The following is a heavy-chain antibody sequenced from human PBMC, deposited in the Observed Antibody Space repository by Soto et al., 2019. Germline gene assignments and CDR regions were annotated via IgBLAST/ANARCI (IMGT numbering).Heavy chain of an antibody. CDR3: AKDCSSTSCFDY. V-gene: IGHV3-23*01. CDR2: ISGSGGST. D-gene: IGHD2-2*01. Sequence: GGSLRLSCAASGFTFSSYAMSWVRQAPGKGLEWVSAISGSGGSTYYADSVKGRFTISRDNSKNTLSMQMNSLRAEDTAVYYCAKDCSSTSCFDYWGQGTLVTVSS. J-gene: IGHJ4*02. CDR1: GFTFSSYA.